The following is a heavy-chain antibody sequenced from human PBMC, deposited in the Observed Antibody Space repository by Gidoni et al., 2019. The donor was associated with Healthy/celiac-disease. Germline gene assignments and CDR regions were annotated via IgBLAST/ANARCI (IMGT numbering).Heavy chain of an antibody. Sequence: QVQLVESGGGVDQPGRSLRISCAAVGFTFSSYGMHWVRQATGKGLEWVAVIWYDGSNKYYADSVKGRFTISRDNSKNTLYLQMNSLRAEDTAVYYCARDDDYGMDVWGQGTTVTVSS. CDR3: ARDDDYGMDV. CDR2: IWYDGSNK. V-gene: IGHV3-33*01. J-gene: IGHJ6*02. CDR1: GFTFSSYG.